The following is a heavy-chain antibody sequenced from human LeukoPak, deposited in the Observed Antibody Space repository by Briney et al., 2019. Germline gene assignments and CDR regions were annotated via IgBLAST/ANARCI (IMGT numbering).Heavy chain of an antibody. CDR1: GYTFTSHG. Sequence: ASVKVSCKASGYTFTSHGISWVRQAPGQGLEWMGWISAYNGNTNYVQKLQGRVTMTTDTSTSTAYMGLRSLRSDDTAVYYCARDRRALSSSHAFDIWGQGTMVTVSS. CDR2: ISAYNGNT. J-gene: IGHJ3*02. V-gene: IGHV1-18*01. D-gene: IGHD6-13*01. CDR3: ARDRRALSSSHAFDI.